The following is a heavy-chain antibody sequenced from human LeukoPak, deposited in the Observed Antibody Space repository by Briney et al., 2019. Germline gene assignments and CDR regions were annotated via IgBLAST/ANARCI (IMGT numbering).Heavy chain of an antibody. Sequence: PSETLSLTCTVSGGSISSSSYYWGWIRRPPGKGLEWIGSIYYSGSTYYNPSLKSRVTISVDTSKNQFSLKLSSVTAADTAVYYCASYLELLCRHWGQGTLVTVSS. D-gene: IGHD3-10*01. CDR1: GGSISSSSYY. CDR3: ASYLELLCRH. V-gene: IGHV4-39*01. CDR2: IYYSGST. J-gene: IGHJ4*02.